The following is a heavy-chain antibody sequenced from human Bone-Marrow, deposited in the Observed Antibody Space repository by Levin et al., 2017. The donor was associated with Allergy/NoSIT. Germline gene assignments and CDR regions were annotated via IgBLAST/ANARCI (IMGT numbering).Heavy chain of an antibody. CDR3: AKDHDPGWLPYFDS. CDR1: GFTFSDYG. Sequence: GGSLRLSCEASGFTFSDYGMSWVRQAPGKGLEWVSGISDHGDRTYFADSVKGRVTISRDNSKNTLYLQMNSLRAEDTAVYHCAKDHDPGWLPYFDSWGQGTLVTVSS. CDR2: ISDHGDRT. D-gene: IGHD3-22*01. J-gene: IGHJ4*02. V-gene: IGHV3-23*01.